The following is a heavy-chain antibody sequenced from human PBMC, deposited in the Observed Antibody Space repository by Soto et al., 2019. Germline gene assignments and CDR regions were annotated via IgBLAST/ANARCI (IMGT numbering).Heavy chain of an antibody. CDR3: ARGKRDYDYVWGSYRYTA. CDR1: GGSFSGYY. Sequence: QVQLQQWGAGLLKPSETLSLTCAVYGGSFSGYYWSWIRQPPGKGLEWIGEINHSGSTNYNPSLKSRVTISVDTSKNQISLKLSSVTAADTAVYYCARGKRDYDYVWGSYRYTAWGQGTLVTVSS. D-gene: IGHD3-16*02. V-gene: IGHV4-34*01. J-gene: IGHJ5*02. CDR2: INHSGST.